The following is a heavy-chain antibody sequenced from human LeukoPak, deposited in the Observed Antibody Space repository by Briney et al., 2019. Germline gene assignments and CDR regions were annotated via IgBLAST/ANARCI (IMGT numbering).Heavy chain of an antibody. D-gene: IGHD3-10*01. CDR2: IIPILGIA. CDR3: ASYTSYGSGSYYDY. Sequence: GSSVKVSCKASGGTFSSYVISWVRQAPGQGLEWMGRIIPILGIANYAQKFQGRVTITADKSTSTAYMELSSLRSEDTAVYYCASYTSYGSGSYYDYWGQGTLVTVSS. V-gene: IGHV1-69*04. J-gene: IGHJ4*02. CDR1: GGTFSSYV.